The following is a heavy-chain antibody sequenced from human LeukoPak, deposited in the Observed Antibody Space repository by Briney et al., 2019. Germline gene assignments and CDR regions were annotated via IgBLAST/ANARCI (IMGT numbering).Heavy chain of an antibody. D-gene: IGHD3-10*01. V-gene: IGHV3-20*04. J-gene: IGHJ6*03. CDR2: MNWNGAST. CDR3: ARDSSLYSWFGELVQTTSTSYMDV. Sequence: PGGSLRLSCAASGFTFDDFGMSWVRHAPGKGLEWVSGMNWNGASTGYADSVKGRFTISRDNAKNSLYLQMNSLRAEDTAVYYCARDSSLYSWFGELVQTTSTSYMDVWGKGTTVTISS. CDR1: GFTFDDFG.